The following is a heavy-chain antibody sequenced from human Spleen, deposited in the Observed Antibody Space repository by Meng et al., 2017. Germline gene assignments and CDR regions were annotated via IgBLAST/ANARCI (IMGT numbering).Heavy chain of an antibody. V-gene: IGHV3-23*01. J-gene: IGHJ4*02. Sequence: GESLKISCAASGFTFSSYGMSWVRQLPGKGLEWVSVIIGSGATTFYADSVKGRFTTSRDNSKNTLYLQMNSLRAGDTALYFCAKRDSTGNYYFDYWGQGTLVTVSS. D-gene: IGHD3-22*01. CDR1: GFTFSSYG. CDR3: AKRDSTGNYYFDY. CDR2: IIGSGATT.